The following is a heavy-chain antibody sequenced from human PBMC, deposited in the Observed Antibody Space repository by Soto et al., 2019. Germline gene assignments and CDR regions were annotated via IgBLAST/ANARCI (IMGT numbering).Heavy chain of an antibody. CDR1: GGSISSYY. Sequence: QVQLQESGPGLVKPSETLSLTCTVSGGSISSYYWSWIRQPPGKGLEWIGYIYYSGSTNYNPSLKSRVTISVDTSKNQFSLKLSSVTAADTAVYYCARGGPVYDFWSGYWAYWGQGTLVTVSS. CDR2: IYYSGST. CDR3: ARGGPVYDFWSGYWAY. V-gene: IGHV4-59*08. D-gene: IGHD3-3*01. J-gene: IGHJ4*02.